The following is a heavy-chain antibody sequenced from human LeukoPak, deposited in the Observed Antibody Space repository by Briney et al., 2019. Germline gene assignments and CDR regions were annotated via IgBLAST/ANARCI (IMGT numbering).Heavy chain of an antibody. Sequence: ASVKVSCKASGYTFTSYDINWVRQATGQGLEWMGWMNPNSGNTGYAQKFQGRVTMTRDTSISTAYMELSRLRSDDTAVYYCARDSWIRRSNWFDPWGQGTLVTVSS. CDR1: GYTFTSYD. CDR3: ARDSWIRRSNWFDP. V-gene: IGHV1-8*01. D-gene: IGHD5-18*01. J-gene: IGHJ5*02. CDR2: MNPNSGNT.